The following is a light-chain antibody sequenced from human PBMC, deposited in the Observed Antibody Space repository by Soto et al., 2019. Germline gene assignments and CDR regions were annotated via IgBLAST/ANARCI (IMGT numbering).Light chain of an antibody. J-gene: IGKJ4*01. Sequence: EIVLTPSPATLSLSPGERATLSCRASQSVSSYLAWYQQTPGQAPRLLIYDASNRATGIPARFSGSGSGTDFTLTISKLEPEDFAVYYCQQFGVSPTFGGGTKVDIK. CDR1: QSVSSY. CDR2: DAS. V-gene: IGKV3-11*01. CDR3: QQFGVSPT.